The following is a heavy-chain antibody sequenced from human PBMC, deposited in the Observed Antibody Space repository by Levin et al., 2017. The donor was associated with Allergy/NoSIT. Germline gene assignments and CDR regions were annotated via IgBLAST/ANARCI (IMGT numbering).Heavy chain of an antibody. D-gene: IGHD2-21*02. V-gene: IGHV4-30-4*01. Sequence: SQTLSLTCTVSGGSISSGDYYWSWIRQPPGQGLGWIGYIYYSGSTYYNPPLKSRFTIPVGTPRTQFSLKLSSVTAADTAVDYCARARWSYCGGDCYFFDYWGQGTLVTVSS. CDR3: ARARWSYCGGDCYFFDY. J-gene: IGHJ4*02. CDR1: GGSISSGDYY. CDR2: IYYSGST.